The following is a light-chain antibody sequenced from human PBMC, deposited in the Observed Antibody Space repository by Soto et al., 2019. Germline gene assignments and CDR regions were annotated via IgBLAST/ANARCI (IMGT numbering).Light chain of an antibody. CDR1: SSDVGGYNY. CDR3: SSYTSTSTPCV. CDR2: EVS. Sequence: QSALTQPPSASGSPGQSVTISCTGTSSDVGGYNYVSWYQQHPGKAPKLMIYEVSKRPSGVPDRFSGFKSGNTASLTVSGLQAEDEADYYCSSYTSTSTPCVFGTGTKVTVL. J-gene: IGLJ1*01. V-gene: IGLV2-8*01.